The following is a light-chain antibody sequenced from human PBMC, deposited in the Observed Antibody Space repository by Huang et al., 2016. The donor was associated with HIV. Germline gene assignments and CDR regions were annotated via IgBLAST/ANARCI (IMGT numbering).Light chain of an antibody. CDR2: AAS. J-gene: IGKJ1*01. V-gene: IGKV1-39*01. Sequence: DIQMTQSPSSLSGSVGDRVTITCRASQNINNFLNWYQLKPGKAPKLLIYAASSLESGVPSRFTGSGSGTHFTLTISSLQPDDFAVYTCQQSSTNTPWTFGQGTRVEFK. CDR1: QNINNF. CDR3: QQSSTNTPWT.